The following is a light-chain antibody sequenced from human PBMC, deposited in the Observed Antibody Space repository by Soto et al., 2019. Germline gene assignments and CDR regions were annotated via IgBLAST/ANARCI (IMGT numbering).Light chain of an antibody. V-gene: IGKV2-28*01. CDR2: LGS. CDR3: MQARQTPYT. CDR1: QRLLHSNGNTF. J-gene: IGKJ2*01. Sequence: EIVMTQSPPSLNVTPGEPASISCRSSQRLLHSNGNTFLDWYVQRPGQSPQLLIYLGSNRASGVPDRVSGSEAGTDFTLKISRVEAEDVGVYYCMQARQTPYTFGQGTKLEI.